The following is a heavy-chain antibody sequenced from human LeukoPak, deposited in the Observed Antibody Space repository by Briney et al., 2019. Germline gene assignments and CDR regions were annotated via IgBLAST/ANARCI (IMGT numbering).Heavy chain of an antibody. D-gene: IGHD3-22*01. CDR1: GGTFRSYA. J-gene: IGHJ3*02. V-gene: IGHV1-69*01. CDR3: ARPTHYYDSSGYPFDI. CDR2: IIPIFGTT. Sequence: SVKVSCKASGGTFRSYAISWVRQAPAQGLEWMGGIIPIFGTTNYAQKFQGRVTITADESTSTAYMELVSLRSEDTAVYYCARPTHYYDSSGYPFDIWGQGTMVTVSS.